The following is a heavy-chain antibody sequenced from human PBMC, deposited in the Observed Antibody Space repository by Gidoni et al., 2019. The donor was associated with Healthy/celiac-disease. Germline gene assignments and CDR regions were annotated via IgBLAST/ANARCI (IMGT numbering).Heavy chain of an antibody. CDR2: ISGSGGST. J-gene: IGHJ4*02. V-gene: IGHV3-23*01. D-gene: IGHD3-22*01. CDR3: AKAPGGYYDSSGYYYFDY. CDR1: GFTFSSQA. Sequence: EVQLLESGGGLVQPGGSLRLSCAASGFTFSSQAMSWVRQAPGKGLEWVSAISGSGGSTYYADSVKGRFTISRDNSKNTLYLQMNSLRAEDTAVYYCAKAPGGYYDSSGYYYFDYWGQGTLVTVSS.